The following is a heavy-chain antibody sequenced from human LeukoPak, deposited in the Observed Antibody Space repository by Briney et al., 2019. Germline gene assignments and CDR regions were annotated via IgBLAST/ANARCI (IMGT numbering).Heavy chain of an antibody. CDR2: IHTSGDT. Sequence: GGSLRLSCAASGLTGSHNYVSWVRQAPGKGPVWVSAIHTSGDTCYADSVKGRFTISRDTSKNTLYLQINSLRVEDTAVYYCIVFGDSNHWGQGTLVTVSS. V-gene: IGHV3-53*01. J-gene: IGHJ5*02. CDR3: IVFGDSNH. CDR1: GLTGSHNY. D-gene: IGHD4-17*01.